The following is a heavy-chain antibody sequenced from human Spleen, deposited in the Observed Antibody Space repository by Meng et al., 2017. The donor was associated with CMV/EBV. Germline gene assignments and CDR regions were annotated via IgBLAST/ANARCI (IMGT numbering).Heavy chain of an antibody. V-gene: IGHV4-59*01. J-gene: IGHJ4*02. CDR3: ARAGPGTGTTIFDY. CDR1: GGSISSYY. CDR2: IYYSGST. D-gene: IGHD1-1*01. Sequence: LSCTVSGGSISSYYWSWIRQPPGKGLEWIGYIYYSGSTNYNPSLKSRVTISVDTSKNQFSLKLSSVTAADTAVYYCARAGPGTGTTIFDYWGQGTLVTVSS.